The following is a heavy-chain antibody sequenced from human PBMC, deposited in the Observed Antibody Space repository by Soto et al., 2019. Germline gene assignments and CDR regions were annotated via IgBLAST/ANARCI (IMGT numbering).Heavy chain of an antibody. CDR1: GGTFSSYA. CDR3: ARDWYSSSGRSRFDY. CDR2: IIPIFGTA. V-gene: IGHV1-69*13. Sequence: ASVKVSCKASGGTFSSYAISWVRQAPGQGLEWMGGIIPIFGTANYAQKFQGRVTITADESTSTAYMELSSLRSEDTAVYYCARDWYSSSGRSRFDYWGQGTLVTVAS. J-gene: IGHJ4*02. D-gene: IGHD6-13*01.